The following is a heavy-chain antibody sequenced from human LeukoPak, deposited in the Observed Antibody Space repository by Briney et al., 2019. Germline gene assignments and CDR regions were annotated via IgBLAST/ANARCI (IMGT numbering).Heavy chain of an antibody. D-gene: IGHD2-2*01. J-gene: IGHJ4*02. CDR1: GFTFSSYS. Sequence: PGGSLRLSCAASGFTFSSYSMNWVRQAPGKGLEWVSSISSSSSYIYYADSVKGRFTISRDNAKNSLYLQMNSLRAEDTAVYYCARAPTVLVGYCSSSSCQADYWGQGTLVTVSS. CDR3: ARAPTVLVGYCSSSSCQADY. V-gene: IGHV3-21*01. CDR2: ISSSSSYI.